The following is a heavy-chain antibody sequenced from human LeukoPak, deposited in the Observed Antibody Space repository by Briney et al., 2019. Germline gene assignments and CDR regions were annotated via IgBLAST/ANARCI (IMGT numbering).Heavy chain of an antibody. D-gene: IGHD6-13*01. V-gene: IGHV4-4*07. Sequence: SETLSLTCTVSGGSISSQYWRWIRQSPGEGLEWIGRIDASGKTNYNPSLKSRVTISIDKSKGQFSLKVNSVSAADTAVYYCARGVGSSSSNWFDPWGQVALVTVSS. CDR1: GGSISSQY. CDR3: ARGVGSSSSNWFDP. J-gene: IGHJ5*02. CDR2: IDASGKT.